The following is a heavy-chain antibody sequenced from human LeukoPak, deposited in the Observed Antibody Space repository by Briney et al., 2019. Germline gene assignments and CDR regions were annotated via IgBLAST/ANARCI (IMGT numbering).Heavy chain of an antibody. CDR2: ISWNSGSI. D-gene: IGHD3-22*01. V-gene: IGHV3-9*01. Sequence: PGGSLRLSCAASGFTFDEYTMHWVWQAPGKGLEWVSGISWNSGSIGYADSVKGRFTITRDNAKNSLYLQMNSLRAEDTAVYYCAKDLGSYYYDSSGPTSGYWGQGTLVTVSS. CDR3: AKDLGSYYYDSSGPTSGY. J-gene: IGHJ4*02. CDR1: GFTFDEYT.